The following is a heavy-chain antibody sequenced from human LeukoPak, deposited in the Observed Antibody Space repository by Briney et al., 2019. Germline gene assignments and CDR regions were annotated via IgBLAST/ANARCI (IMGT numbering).Heavy chain of an antibody. Sequence: SETLSLTCAVYGGSFSGYYWSWIRQPPGKGLEWIGEINHSGSTNYNPSLKSRVTISVDTSKNQFSLKLSSVTAADTAVYYCVAFTYCSSTSCVYFDYWGQGTLVTVSS. CDR3: VAFTYCSSTSCVYFDY. CDR1: GGSFSGYY. V-gene: IGHV4-34*01. D-gene: IGHD2-2*01. CDR2: INHSGST. J-gene: IGHJ4*02.